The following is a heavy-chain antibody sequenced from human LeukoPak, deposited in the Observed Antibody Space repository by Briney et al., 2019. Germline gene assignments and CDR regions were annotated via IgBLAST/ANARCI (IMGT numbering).Heavy chain of an antibody. CDR1: GGSISSYY. Sequence: PSETLSLTCTVYGGSISSYYWSWIRQPPGKGLEWIGYIYYSGSTNYNPSLKSRVTISVDTSKNQFSLKLSSVTAADTAVYYCARQRYGSSCLDYWGQGTLVTVSS. CDR2: IYYSGST. CDR3: ARQRYGSSCLDY. D-gene: IGHD6-13*01. J-gene: IGHJ4*02. V-gene: IGHV4-59*08.